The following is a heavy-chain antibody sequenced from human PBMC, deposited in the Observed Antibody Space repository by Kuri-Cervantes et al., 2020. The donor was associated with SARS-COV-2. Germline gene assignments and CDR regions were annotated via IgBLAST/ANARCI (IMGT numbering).Heavy chain of an antibody. CDR1: GGSISSGDYY. J-gene: IGHJ5*02. V-gene: IGHV4-30-4*01. CDR2: ISFSGDT. Sequence: SETLSLTCSVSGGSISSGDYYWSWIRQPPGKGLEWIGYISFSGDTYSSPSLKSRLTISVDTSKNQFSLKLSSVTAADTAVYYCARHPADPGPNWFDPWGQGTLVTVSS. CDR3: ARHPADPGPNWFDP.